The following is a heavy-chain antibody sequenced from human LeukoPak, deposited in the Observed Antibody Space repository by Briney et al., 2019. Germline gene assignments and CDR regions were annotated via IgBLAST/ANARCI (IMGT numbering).Heavy chain of an antibody. Sequence: ASVKVSCKASGYTFTCYYMHWVRQAPGQGLEWMGWIDPSSGGTNYAQKFQGRVTMTRDTSISTAYMDLSRLRSEDTDVYYCARVITGDYWGQGTLVTVSS. CDR2: IDPSSGGT. D-gene: IGHD3-22*01. J-gene: IGHJ4*02. CDR1: GYTFTCYY. V-gene: IGHV1-2*02. CDR3: ARVITGDY.